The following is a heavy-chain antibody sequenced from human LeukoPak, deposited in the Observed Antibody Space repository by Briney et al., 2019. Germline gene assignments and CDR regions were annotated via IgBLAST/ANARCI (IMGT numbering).Heavy chain of an antibody. CDR2: INHSGST. D-gene: IGHD3-16*01. Sequence: SETLSLTCAVYGGSFSGYYWSWIRQPPGKGQEWIGEINHSGSTNYNPSLKSRVTISVDTSKHQFSLKLSSVTAADTAVYYCARETAGGGYDYWGQGTLVTVSS. CDR3: ARETAGGGYDY. CDR1: GGSFSGYY. V-gene: IGHV4-34*01. J-gene: IGHJ4*02.